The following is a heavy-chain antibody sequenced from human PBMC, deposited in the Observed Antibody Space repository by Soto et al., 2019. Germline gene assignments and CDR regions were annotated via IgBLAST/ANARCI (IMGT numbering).Heavy chain of an antibody. CDR1: GFTFGGYA. Sequence: GGSLRLSCAASGFTFGGYAMHWVRQAPGKGLGWVAVISYDGSNKYCADSVKGRFTISRDNSKNTLYLQMNSLRAEDTAVYYCARDLVPVIRPYYYDSSGYFVGRFDYWGQGTLVTVSS. D-gene: IGHD3-22*01. CDR2: ISYDGSNK. CDR3: ARDLVPVIRPYYYDSSGYFVGRFDY. V-gene: IGHV3-30-3*01. J-gene: IGHJ4*02.